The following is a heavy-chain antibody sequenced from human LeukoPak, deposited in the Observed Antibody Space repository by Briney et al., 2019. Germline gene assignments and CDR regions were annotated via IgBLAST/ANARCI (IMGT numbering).Heavy chain of an antibody. CDR1: GFTFRNYG. V-gene: IGHV3-23*01. Sequence: PGGPLRLSCAASGFTFRNYGMSWVRQAPGKGLEWVAGMSASDNTYYSDSAKGRFTISRDSSLSTLYLQMNSLRAEDTAIYYCAKDRAAVDIAMSWNWGQGTLVTVSS. D-gene: IGHD5-12*01. CDR3: AKDRAAVDIAMSWN. J-gene: IGHJ4*02. CDR2: MSASDNT.